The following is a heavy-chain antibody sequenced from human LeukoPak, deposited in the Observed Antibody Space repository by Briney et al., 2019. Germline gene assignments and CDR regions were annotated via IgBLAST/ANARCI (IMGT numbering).Heavy chain of an antibody. V-gene: IGHV3-30*02. CDR2: IRYDGSNK. CDR3: AKAQPGSIAVAGTSDY. CDR1: GFTFNSYG. D-gene: IGHD6-19*01. Sequence: AGGSLRLSCAASGFTFNSYGMHWVRQAPGKGLEWVAFIRYDGSNKYYADSVKGRFTISRDNSKNTLYLQMNSLRAEDTAVYYCAKAQPGSIAVAGTSDYWGQGTLVTVSS. J-gene: IGHJ4*02.